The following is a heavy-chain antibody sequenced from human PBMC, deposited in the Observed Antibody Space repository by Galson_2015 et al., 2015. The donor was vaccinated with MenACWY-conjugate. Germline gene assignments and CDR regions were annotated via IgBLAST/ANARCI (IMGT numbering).Heavy chain of an antibody. Sequence: SLRLSCAASGFTFSSRWMHWVRQAPGKGLVWVSGIKSDGSATIYADSVKGRFTISRDSAKNTLCLQMNSLRAEDTAVYYCARGGAAAGYLFDSWGQGTLVTVSS. V-gene: IGHV3-74*01. J-gene: IGHJ4*02. CDR2: IKSDGSAT. CDR3: ARGGAAAGYLFDS. D-gene: IGHD6-13*01. CDR1: GFTFSSRW.